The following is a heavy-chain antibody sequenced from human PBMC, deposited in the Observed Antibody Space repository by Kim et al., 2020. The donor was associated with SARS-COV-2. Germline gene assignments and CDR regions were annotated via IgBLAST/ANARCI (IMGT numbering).Heavy chain of an antibody. D-gene: IGHD3-22*01. V-gene: IGHV1-46*01. J-gene: IGHJ4*02. CDR3: ARDVGSSGYYYYFDY. Sequence: QQFQGRVTMTRDTATSAVYMELSSLRSEDTAVYYCARDVGSSGYYYYFDYWGQGTLVTVSS.